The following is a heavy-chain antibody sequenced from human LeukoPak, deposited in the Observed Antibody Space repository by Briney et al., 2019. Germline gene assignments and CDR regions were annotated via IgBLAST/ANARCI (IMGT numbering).Heavy chain of an antibody. CDR2: ISGSGGST. Sequence: GGSLRLSCAASGFTFSNYGMNWVRQAPGKGLEWVSAISGSGGSTYYADSVKGRFTISRDNSKNTLYLQMNSLRAEDTAVYYCAIVVVVAAGRSNDAFDIWGQGTMVTVSS. J-gene: IGHJ3*02. V-gene: IGHV3-23*01. CDR3: AIVVVVAAGRSNDAFDI. CDR1: GFTFSNYG. D-gene: IGHD2-15*01.